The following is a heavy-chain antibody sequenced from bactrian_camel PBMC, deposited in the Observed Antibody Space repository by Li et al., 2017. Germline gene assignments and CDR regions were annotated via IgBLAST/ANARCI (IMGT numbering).Heavy chain of an antibody. V-gene: IGHV3S31*01. CDR2: IFTGDGVT. Sequence: VQLVESGGGSVQAGGSLRLSCAASGYTTSSKCMGWFRQRTGKEREGVAIIFTGDGVTYYADSVKKRFTISQDKAKNTVYLEIESLKPEDTAMYYCAAAGKGGGACFPCLYGGRWSVGECCTENRKLTSGARGP. CDR3: AAAGKGGGACFPCLYGGRWSVGECCTENRKLTS. D-gene: IGHD5*01. J-gene: IGHJ4*01. CDR1: GYTTSSKC.